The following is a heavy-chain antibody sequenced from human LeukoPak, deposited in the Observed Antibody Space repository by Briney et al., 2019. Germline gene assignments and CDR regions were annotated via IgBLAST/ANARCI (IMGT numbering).Heavy chain of an antibody. CDR2: IKQVGSEK. J-gene: IGHJ4*02. D-gene: IGHD6-19*01. CDR1: GFTFSSYW. V-gene: IGHV3-7*03. Sequence: PGGSLRLSCAASGFTFSSYWMSWVRQAPGKGLEWVANIKQVGSEKYYVDSVKGRFTISRDNAKNSLYLQMNSLRAEDTAVYYCAAYSSGWSTKDYWGQGTLVTVSS. CDR3: AAYSSGWSTKDY.